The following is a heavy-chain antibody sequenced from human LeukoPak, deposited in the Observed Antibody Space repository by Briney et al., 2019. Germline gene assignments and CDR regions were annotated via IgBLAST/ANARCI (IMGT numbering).Heavy chain of an antibody. V-gene: IGHV3-74*01. CDR3: ASGAGGSYRYTLHY. CDR2: INGDGTIT. Sequence: GGSLRLSCAASGFTFSSSWIHWVRHVPGKGVVWVSHINGDGTITTYADSVKGRFTISRDNAKTTLYLQMNSLRAEDTAVYYCASGAGGSYRYTLHYWGQGTLVTVSS. CDR1: GFTFSSSW. D-gene: IGHD3-16*02. J-gene: IGHJ4*02.